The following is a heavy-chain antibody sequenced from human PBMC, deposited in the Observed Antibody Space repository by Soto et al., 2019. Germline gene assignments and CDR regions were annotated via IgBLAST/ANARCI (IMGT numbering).Heavy chain of an antibody. V-gene: IGHV3-53*01. Sequence: GGSLRLSCAASGFTLSSNYMSWVPQAPGKGLEWVSVIYRGGSTYYADSVKGRFTISRDNSKNTLYLQMNSLRDDDTAVYYCATRPHYDFWSGLDYWGQGTLVTVSS. CDR3: ATRPHYDFWSGLDY. CDR1: GFTLSSNY. J-gene: IGHJ4*02. CDR2: IYRGGST. D-gene: IGHD3-3*01.